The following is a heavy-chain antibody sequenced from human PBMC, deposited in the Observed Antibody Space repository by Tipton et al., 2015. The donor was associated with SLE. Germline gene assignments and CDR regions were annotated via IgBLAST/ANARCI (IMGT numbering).Heavy chain of an antibody. CDR2: IIPILGIA. J-gene: IGHJ3*02. Sequence: QVQLVQSGPEVKKPGASVKVSCEAPGSVFTDSYIHWVRQATGQGLEWMGRIIPILGIANYAQKFQGRVTITADKSTSTAYMELNSLRSEDTAVYYCARDRSFHDAFDIWGQGTMVTVSS. D-gene: IGHD3-10*01. CDR3: ARDRSFHDAFDI. V-gene: IGHV1-69*09. CDR1: GSVFTDSY.